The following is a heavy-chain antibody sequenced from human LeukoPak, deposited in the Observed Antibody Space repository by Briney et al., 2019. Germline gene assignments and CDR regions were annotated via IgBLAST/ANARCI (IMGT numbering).Heavy chain of an antibody. Sequence: PSETLSLTCAVYGGSFSGYYWSWIRQPPGKGLEWIGEINHSGSTNYNPSLKSRVTISVDTSKNQFSPKLSSVTAADTAVYYCALDSSGYYYNYWGQGTLVTVSS. J-gene: IGHJ4*02. CDR1: GGSFSGYY. CDR2: INHSGST. D-gene: IGHD3-22*01. CDR3: ALDSSGYYYNY. V-gene: IGHV4-34*01.